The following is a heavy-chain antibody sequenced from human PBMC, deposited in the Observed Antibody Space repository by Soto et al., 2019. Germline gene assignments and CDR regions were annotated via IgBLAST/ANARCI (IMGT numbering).Heavy chain of an antibody. CDR1: GYSFTSYW. CDR3: ARSEAQQLVGFDY. D-gene: IGHD6-13*01. V-gene: IGHV5-51*01. CDR2: IYPGDSDT. J-gene: IGHJ4*02. Sequence: PGESLKISCKGSGYSFTSYWIDWVRQMPGKGLEWMGIIYPGDSDTRYSPSFQGQVTISADKSISTAYLQWSSLKASDTAMYYCARSEAQQLVGFDYWGQGTLVTVSS.